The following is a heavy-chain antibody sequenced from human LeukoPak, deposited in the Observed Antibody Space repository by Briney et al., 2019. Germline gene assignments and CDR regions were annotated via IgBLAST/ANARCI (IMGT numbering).Heavy chain of an antibody. Sequence: PGGSLRLSCAASGFTFSSYSMNWVRQAPGKGLEWVSYISSSSSTIYYAGSVKGRFTISRDNAKNSLYLQMNSLRAEDTAVYYCARGSGSYYNPNALGYWGQGTLVTVSS. D-gene: IGHD3-10*01. V-gene: IGHV3-48*01. J-gene: IGHJ4*02. CDR3: ARGSGSYYNPNALGY. CDR2: ISSSSSTI. CDR1: GFTFSSYS.